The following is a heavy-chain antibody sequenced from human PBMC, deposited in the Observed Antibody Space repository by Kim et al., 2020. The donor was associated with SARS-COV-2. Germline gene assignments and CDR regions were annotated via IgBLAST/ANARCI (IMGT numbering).Heavy chain of an antibody. CDR3: AKVGGGYRDYFDY. J-gene: IGHJ4*02. V-gene: IGHV3-23*03. Sequence: YADTVKGRFNIHRDNPKNTLYLQRNSLRAEDTAVYYCAKVGGGYRDYFDYWGQGTRSPSPQ. D-gene: IGHD6-19*01.